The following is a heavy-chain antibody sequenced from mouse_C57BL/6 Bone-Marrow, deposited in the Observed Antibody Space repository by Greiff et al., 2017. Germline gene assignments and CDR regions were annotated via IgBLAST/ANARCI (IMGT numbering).Heavy chain of an antibody. V-gene: IGHV1-19*01. CDR1: GYTFTDYY. J-gene: IGHJ1*03. CDR3: ARSPFCDGSSYVEYFDV. CDR2: INPYNGGT. D-gene: IGHD1-1*01. Sequence: EVQLQESGPVLVKPGASVKMSCTASGYTFTDYYMNWVKQSHGKSLEWIGVINPYNGGTSYNQTFKGKATLPVDNSSSTAYMELNSLTSEDSAVYYCARSPFCDGSSYVEYFDVWGTGTTVTVSS.